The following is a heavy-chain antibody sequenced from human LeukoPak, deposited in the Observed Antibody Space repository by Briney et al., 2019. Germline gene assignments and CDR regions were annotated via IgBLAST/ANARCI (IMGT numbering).Heavy chain of an antibody. V-gene: IGHV3-33*01. Sequence: HPGRSLRLSCAASGFTFSSYGMHWVRQAPGKGLEWVAVIWYDGSNKYYADSVKGRFTISRDNSKNTLYLQMNSLRAEDTAVYYCARDLGGGYSRYFDYWGQGTLVTVSS. J-gene: IGHJ4*02. D-gene: IGHD5-18*01. CDR2: IWYDGSNK. CDR1: GFTFSSYG. CDR3: ARDLGGGYSRYFDY.